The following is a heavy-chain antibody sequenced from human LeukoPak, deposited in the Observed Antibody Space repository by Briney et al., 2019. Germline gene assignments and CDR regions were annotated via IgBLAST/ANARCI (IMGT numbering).Heavy chain of an antibody. CDR2: ISGSGGST. J-gene: IGHJ4*02. D-gene: IGHD6-6*01. Sequence: GGSLRLSCAASGFTFSNYAMTWVRQAPGKGLEWVSSISGSGGSTFYADSVKGRFTISRDNSRNTLYLQMNSLRAEDTAMYYCASRMAALDYFDYWGQGTLVTVSS. CDR1: GFTFSNYA. V-gene: IGHV3-23*01. CDR3: ASRMAALDYFDY.